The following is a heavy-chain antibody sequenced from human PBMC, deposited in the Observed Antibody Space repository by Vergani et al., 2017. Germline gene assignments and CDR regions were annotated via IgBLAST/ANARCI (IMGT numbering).Heavy chain of an antibody. V-gene: IGHV3-74*01. Sequence: EVQLVESGGGLVQPGGSLRLSCAASGFTFSSYWMHWVRQAPGKGLVCVSRINSDGSSTGYADSVKGRFTISRDNAKNTLYLQMNSLRAEDTAVYYCARDEGGIVLMLWGQGTLVTVSS. D-gene: IGHD2-8*01. CDR2: INSDGSST. CDR1: GFTFSSYW. CDR3: ARDEGGIVLML. J-gene: IGHJ4*02.